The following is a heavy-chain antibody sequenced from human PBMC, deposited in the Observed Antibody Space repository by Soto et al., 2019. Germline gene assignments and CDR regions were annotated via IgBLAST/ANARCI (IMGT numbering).Heavy chain of an antibody. Sequence: SETLSLTCAVYGGSFSGYYWSWIRQPPGKWLEWIGEINHSGSTNYNPSLKSRVTISVDTSKNQFSLKLSSVTAADTAVYYCASGPQARGGYYDWFDPRGQGXLVT. V-gene: IGHV4-34*01. D-gene: IGHD3-22*01. J-gene: IGHJ5*02. CDR2: INHSGST. CDR1: GGSFSGYY. CDR3: ASGPQARGGYYDWFDP.